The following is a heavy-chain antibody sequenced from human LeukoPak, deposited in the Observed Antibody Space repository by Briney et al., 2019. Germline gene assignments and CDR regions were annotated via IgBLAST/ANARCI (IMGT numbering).Heavy chain of an antibody. D-gene: IGHD6-19*01. CDR3: ARGQQWLATDIDAFDI. CDR2: ISYDGSNK. CDR1: GFTFSSYA. V-gene: IGHV3-30-3*01. J-gene: IGHJ3*02. Sequence: GGSLRLSCAASGFTFSSYAMHWVRQAPGKGLEWVAVISYDGSNKYYADSVKGRFTISRDNSKNTLYLQMNSLRAEDTAVYFCARGQQWLATDIDAFDIWGQGTMVTVSS.